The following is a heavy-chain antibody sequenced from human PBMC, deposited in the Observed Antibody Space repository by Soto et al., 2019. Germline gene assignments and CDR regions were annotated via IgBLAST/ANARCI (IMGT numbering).Heavy chain of an antibody. J-gene: IGHJ4*02. CDR3: ARENGDYHFDY. Sequence: SETLSLTCAVSGGSISSGGYSWSWIRQPPGKGLEGIGYIYHSGSTYYNPSLNSRVTISVDRSKNQFSLKLSSVTAADTAVYYCARENGDYHFDYWGQGTLVTVSS. V-gene: IGHV4-30-2*01. D-gene: IGHD4-17*01. CDR1: GGSISSGGYS. CDR2: IYHSGST.